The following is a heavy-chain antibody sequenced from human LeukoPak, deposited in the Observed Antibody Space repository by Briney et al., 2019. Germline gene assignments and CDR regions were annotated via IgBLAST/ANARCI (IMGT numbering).Heavy chain of an antibody. CDR3: ARHDEWELSSAPFDY. J-gene: IGHJ4*02. Sequence: GESLKISCKGSGYSFTSYWIGWMRQMPGKGLAWMGIIYPGDSDTRYSPSFQGQVTISADKSISTAYLQWSSLNASDTAMYYCARHDEWELSSAPFDYWGQGTLVTVSS. CDR2: IYPGDSDT. CDR1: GYSFTSYW. D-gene: IGHD1-26*01. V-gene: IGHV5-51*01.